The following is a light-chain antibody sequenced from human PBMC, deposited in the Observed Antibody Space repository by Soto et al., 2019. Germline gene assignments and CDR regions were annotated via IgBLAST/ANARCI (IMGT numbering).Light chain of an antibody. J-gene: IGLJ1*01. CDR2: EVS. V-gene: IGLV2-14*01. CDR3: SSYTSSSTYV. Sequence: QSALTQPASVSGSPGQSITISCTGTSSDVGGYNYVSWYQQHPGKAPKLMIYEVSNRPSGVSNSFSGSKSGNTASLTISGLQAEDEAEYYCSSYTSSSTYVFGTGTTVTVL. CDR1: SSDVGGYNY.